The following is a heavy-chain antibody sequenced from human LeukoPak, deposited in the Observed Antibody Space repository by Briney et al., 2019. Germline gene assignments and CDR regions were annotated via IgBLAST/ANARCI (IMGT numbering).Heavy chain of an antibody. V-gene: IGHV3-48*03. CDR2: ISSSGSTI. J-gene: IGHJ4*02. CDR1: GFTFSSYE. D-gene: IGHD6-13*01. Sequence: AGGSLRLSCAASGFTFSSYEMGWVRQAPGKGLEWVSYISSSGSTIYYADSLKGRFTISRDNAKNSLYLQVNSLRAEDTAVYYCARVTAAGCDYWGQGTLVTVSS. CDR3: ARVTAAGCDY.